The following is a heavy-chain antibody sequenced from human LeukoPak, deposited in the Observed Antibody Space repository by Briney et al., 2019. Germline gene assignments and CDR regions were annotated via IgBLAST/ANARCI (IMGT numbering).Heavy chain of an antibody. CDR2: IYSDGTT. V-gene: IGHV3-66*01. CDR1: GFTFSRHW. Sequence: PGGSLRLSCAASGFTFSRHWMSWVRQAPGKGLEWVSVIYSDGTTRNADSVKGRFTISRDNSKNTVYLQMDSLRAEDTAVYYCARDKDAWGQGTMVTVSS. CDR3: ARDKDA. J-gene: IGHJ5*02.